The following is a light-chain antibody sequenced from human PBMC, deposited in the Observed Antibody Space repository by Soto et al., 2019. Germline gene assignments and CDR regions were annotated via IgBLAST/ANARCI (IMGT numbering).Light chain of an antibody. Sequence: DVQMTQSPSSLSASVGDRVTITCRASQGISNYFGWYQQKPGKAPKRLIYEVSSLQSGVPSRFSGSGSGTEFTLTINGLQPEDFATYYCLQHSAYPRTFGQWTKVEMK. V-gene: IGKV1-17*01. CDR3: LQHSAYPRT. CDR1: QGISNY. J-gene: IGKJ1*01. CDR2: EVS.